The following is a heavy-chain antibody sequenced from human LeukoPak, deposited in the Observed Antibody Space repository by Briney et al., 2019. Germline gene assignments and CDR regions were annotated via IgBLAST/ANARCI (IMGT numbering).Heavy chain of an antibody. J-gene: IGHJ4*02. D-gene: IGHD3-3*01. CDR3: TTAVPRRIFGVVSIDY. Sequence: PGGSLRLSCAASGFTFSNAWMSWVRQAPGKGLEWVGRVKSKTDGGTTDYAAPVKGRFTISRDDSKNMLYLQMNSLKTEDTAVYYCTTAVPRRIFGVVSIDYWGQGTLVTVSS. V-gene: IGHV3-15*01. CDR2: VKSKTDGGTT. CDR1: GFTFSNAW.